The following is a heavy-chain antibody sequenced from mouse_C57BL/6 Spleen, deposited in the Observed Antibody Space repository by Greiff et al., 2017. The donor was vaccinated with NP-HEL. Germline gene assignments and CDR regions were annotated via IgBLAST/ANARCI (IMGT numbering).Heavy chain of an antibody. D-gene: IGHD1-1*01. CDR2: IYPSDSET. V-gene: IGHV1-61*01. J-gene: IGHJ3*01. CDR1: GYTFTSYW. CDR3: ARSWDYGSSLAY. Sequence: QVQLQQPGAELVRPGSSVKLSCKASGYTFTSYWMDWVKQRPGQGLEWIGNIYPSDSETHYNQKFKDKATLTVDKSSSTAYMQLSSLTSEDSAVYYCARSWDYGSSLAYWGQGTLVTVSA.